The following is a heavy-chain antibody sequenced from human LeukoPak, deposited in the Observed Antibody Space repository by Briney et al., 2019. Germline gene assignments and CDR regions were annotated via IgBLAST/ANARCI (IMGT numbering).Heavy chain of an antibody. D-gene: IGHD4-17*01. V-gene: IGHV3-48*04. CDR1: GFTFSSYS. CDR3: AKDKNYYGDYRGAFDI. J-gene: IGHJ3*02. Sequence: GGSLRLSCAASGFTFSSYSMNWVRQAPGKGLEWVSYISSSSTIYYADSVKGRFTISRDNSKNSLYLQMNSLRTEDTALYYCAKDKNYYGDYRGAFDIWGQGTMVTVSS. CDR2: ISSSSTI.